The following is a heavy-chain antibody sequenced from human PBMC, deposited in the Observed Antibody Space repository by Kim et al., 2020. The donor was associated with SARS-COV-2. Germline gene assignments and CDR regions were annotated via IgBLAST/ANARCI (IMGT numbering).Heavy chain of an antibody. CDR3: ARRRHYDSSGYYYYYGMDV. CDR2: IYYSGST. J-gene: IGHJ6*02. Sequence: SETLSLTCTVSGGSISSSSYYWGWIRQPPGKGLEWIGSIYYSGSTYYNPSLKSRATISVDTSKNQFSLKLSSVTAADTAVYYCARRRHYDSSGYYYYYGMDVWGQGTTVTVSS. V-gene: IGHV4-39*01. CDR1: GGSISSSSYY. D-gene: IGHD3-22*01.